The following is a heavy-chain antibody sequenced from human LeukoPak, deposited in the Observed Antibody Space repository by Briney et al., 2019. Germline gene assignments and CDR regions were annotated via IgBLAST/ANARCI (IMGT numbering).Heavy chain of an antibody. V-gene: IGHV3-21*04. D-gene: IGHD3-10*01. CDR3: AKDGFFALWFGEADDAFDI. CDR2: ISSSSSYI. Sequence: GGSLRLSCAASGFTFSSYSMNWVRQAPGKGLEWVSSISSSSSYIYYADSVKGRFTISRDNAKNSLYLQMNSLRAEDTAVYYCAKDGFFALWFGEADDAFDIWGQGTMVTVSS. CDR1: GFTFSSYS. J-gene: IGHJ3*02.